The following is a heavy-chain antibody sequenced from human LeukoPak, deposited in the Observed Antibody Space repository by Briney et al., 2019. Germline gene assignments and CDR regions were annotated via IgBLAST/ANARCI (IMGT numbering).Heavy chain of an antibody. CDR3: ARDSWYGNWFDP. Sequence: GASVKVSCKASGGTFSSYAIGWVRQAPGQGLEWMGGIIPILGIANYAQKFQGRVTITADKSTSTAYMELSSLRSEDTAVYYCARDSWYGNWFDPWGQGTLVTVSS. J-gene: IGHJ5*02. CDR2: IIPILGIA. V-gene: IGHV1-69*10. CDR1: GGTFSSYA. D-gene: IGHD6-13*01.